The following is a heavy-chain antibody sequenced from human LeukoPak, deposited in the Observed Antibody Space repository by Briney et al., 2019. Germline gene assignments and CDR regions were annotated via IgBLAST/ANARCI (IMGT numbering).Heavy chain of an antibody. CDR2: FNPNSGGT. Sequence: ASVKVSCKASGYTFTGYYMHWVRQAPGQGLEWMGWFNPNSGGTNYAQKFQGRVTMTRDTSISTAYMELSRLRSDDTAVYYCARAAGGYYYDLDADYWGQGTLVTVTS. J-gene: IGHJ4*02. V-gene: IGHV1-2*02. CDR1: GYTFTGYY. CDR3: ARAAGGYYYDLDADY. D-gene: IGHD3-22*01.